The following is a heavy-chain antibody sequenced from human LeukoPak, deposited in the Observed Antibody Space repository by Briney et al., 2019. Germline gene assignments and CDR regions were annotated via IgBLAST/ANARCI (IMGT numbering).Heavy chain of an antibody. J-gene: IGHJ4*02. D-gene: IGHD5-18*01. V-gene: IGHV3-23*01. CDR2: ICGSGGST. CDR1: GFTFSCYA. CDR3: AKVERASYGYSEGHFDY. Sequence: GGSLRLPCAASGFTFSCYALSWVRHAPGKGLEWVSAICGSGGSTYYADSVKGRFTISRDNFKNTLYLQMNSLRAEDTAVYYCAKVERASYGYSEGHFDYWGQGTLVTVSS.